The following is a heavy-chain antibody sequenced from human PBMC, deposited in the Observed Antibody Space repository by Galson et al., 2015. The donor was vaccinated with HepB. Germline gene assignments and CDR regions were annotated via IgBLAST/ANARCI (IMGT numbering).Heavy chain of an antibody. V-gene: IGHV7-4-1*02. J-gene: IGHJ3*02. CDR3: ARPHESADSGDAFDI. CDR1: TFTSYA. Sequence: TFTSYAMNWVRQAPGQGLEWMGWINTNTGNPTYAQGFTGRFVFSLDTSVSTSYLQISSLKAEDTAVYYCARPHESADSGDAFDIWGQGTMVTVSS. CDR2: INTNTGNP. D-gene: IGHD2-15*01.